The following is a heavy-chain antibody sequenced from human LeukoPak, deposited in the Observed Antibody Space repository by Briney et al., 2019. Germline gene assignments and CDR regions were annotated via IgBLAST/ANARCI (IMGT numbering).Heavy chain of an antibody. V-gene: IGHV4-34*01. CDR1: GGSFSGYY. CDR2: INHSGST. Sequence: PSETLSPTCAVYGGSFSGYYWSWIRQPPGKGLEWIGEINHSGSTNYNPSLKSRVTISVDTSKNQFSLKLSSVTAADTAVYYCARPYDSSGYYNYWGQGTLVTVSS. D-gene: IGHD3-22*01. J-gene: IGHJ4*02. CDR3: ARPYDSSGYYNY.